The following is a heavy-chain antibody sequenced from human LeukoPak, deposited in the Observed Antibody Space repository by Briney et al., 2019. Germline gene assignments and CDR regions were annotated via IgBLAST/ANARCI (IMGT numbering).Heavy chain of an antibody. J-gene: IGHJ4*02. CDR2: ISAYNGNT. CDR1: GYTFTSYG. Sequence: ASVKVSCKAPGYTFTSYGISWVRQAPGQGLEWMGWISAYNGNTNYAQKLQGRVTMTTDTSTSTAYMELRSLRSDDTAVYYCARDPPRVHYFDYWGQGTLVTVSS. V-gene: IGHV1-18*01. CDR3: ARDPPRVHYFDY.